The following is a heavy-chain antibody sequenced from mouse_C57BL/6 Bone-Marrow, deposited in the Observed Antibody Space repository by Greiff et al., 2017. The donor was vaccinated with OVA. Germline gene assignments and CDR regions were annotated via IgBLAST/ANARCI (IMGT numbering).Heavy chain of an antibody. CDR1: EYEFPSHD. CDR2: INSDGGST. Sequence: EVLLVESGGGLVQPGESLKLSCESNEYEFPSHDMPWVRQTPEKRLELVGAINSDGGSTYYPDTMERRFTITRDNTTNTPYLQISSLRSEDTALYCCARHPSTYGSTYLGYWGQGTRLTVSS. V-gene: IGHV5-2*01. D-gene: IGHD1-1*01. J-gene: IGHJ2*03. CDR3: ARHPSTYGSTYLGY.